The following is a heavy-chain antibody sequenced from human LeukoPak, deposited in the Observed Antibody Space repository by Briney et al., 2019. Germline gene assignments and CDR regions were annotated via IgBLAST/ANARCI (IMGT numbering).Heavy chain of an antibody. J-gene: IGHJ4*02. CDR1: GFTFSIYS. V-gene: IGHV3-48*02. D-gene: IGHD5-12*01. CDR3: ARPKRYSAYDCDY. Sequence: PGGSLRLSCAASGFTFSIYSMNWVRQAPGKGLEWISYISSGSSAIYYADSVKGRFTISRDNAKNSLYLQMNSLRDKDTAVYYCARPKRYSAYDCDYWGQGTLVTVSS. CDR2: ISSGSSAI.